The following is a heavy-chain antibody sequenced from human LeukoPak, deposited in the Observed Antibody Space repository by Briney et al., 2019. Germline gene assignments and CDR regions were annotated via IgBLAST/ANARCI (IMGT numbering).Heavy chain of an antibody. J-gene: IGHJ4*02. CDR2: IRSKAYGGTT. CDR3: TRDLGAARPLFSLYFDY. CDR1: GFTFSSYS. D-gene: IGHD6-6*01. V-gene: IGHV3-49*04. Sequence: PGGSLRLSCAASGFTFSSYSMNWVRQAPGKGLEWVGFIRSKAYGGTTEYAASVKGRFTISRDDSKSIAYLQMNSLKTEDTAVYSCTRDLGAARPLFSLYFDYWGQGTLVTVSS.